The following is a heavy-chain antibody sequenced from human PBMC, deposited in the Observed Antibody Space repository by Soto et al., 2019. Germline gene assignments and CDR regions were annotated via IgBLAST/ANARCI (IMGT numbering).Heavy chain of an antibody. V-gene: IGHV3-23*01. CDR1: EFTSSTYA. CDR3: AKDLGQRMVGAFDI. J-gene: IGHJ3*02. Sequence: GVPMTVSCGAAEFTSSTYAMHWVSKDPGKGLEWVSSISDSGSSTYYADSVKGRFTISRDNSKNTLYLQMNSLRAEDTAVYYCAKDLGQRMVGAFDIWGQGTMVTVSS. CDR2: ISDSGSST. D-gene: IGHD3-10*02.